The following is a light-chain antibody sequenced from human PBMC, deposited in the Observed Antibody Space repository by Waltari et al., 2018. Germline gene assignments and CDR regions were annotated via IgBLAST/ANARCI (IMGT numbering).Light chain of an antibody. CDR1: QDTGDS. Sequence: DIQLTQTPSSLPASVGDRLTITCQASQDTGDSLNWFQHQPGAPPELLIYSVSRLDYGVPSRFTGSRSGTNYSFSITNLQPDDIATYFCQQYRSLPLTFGQGTK. V-gene: IGKV1-33*01. J-gene: IGKJ2*01. CDR3: QQYRSLPLT. CDR2: SVS.